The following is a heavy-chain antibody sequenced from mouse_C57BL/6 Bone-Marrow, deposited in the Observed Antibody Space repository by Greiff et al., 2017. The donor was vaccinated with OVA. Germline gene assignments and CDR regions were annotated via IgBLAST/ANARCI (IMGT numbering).Heavy chain of an antibody. D-gene: IGHD3-3*01. CDR1: GYTFTSYG. CDR2: IYPRSGNT. V-gene: IGHV1-81*01. Sequence: QVQLQQSGAGLARPGASVKLSCKASGYTFTSYGISWVKQRTGQGLEWIGEIYPRSGNTYYNEKFKGKATLTADKSSSTAYMELRSLTSEDSAVYFCATKGRYYYYAMDYWGQGTSVTVSS. CDR3: ATKGRYYYYAMDY. J-gene: IGHJ4*01.